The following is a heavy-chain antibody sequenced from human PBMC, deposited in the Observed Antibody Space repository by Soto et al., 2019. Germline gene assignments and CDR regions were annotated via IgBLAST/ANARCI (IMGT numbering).Heavy chain of an antibody. D-gene: IGHD6-6*01. CDR2: ISAYDGST. CDR1: GYTFTTYG. J-gene: IGHJ4*02. CDR3: ARDPASAYSTSSFDC. V-gene: IGHV1-18*04. Sequence: QIPLMQSGAEVKKPGASVRVSCKASGYTFTTYGITWVRQAPGQGLEWMGWISAYDGSTNYAQKFQGRVSMTTDSSTSTAYMDLRSLRSDDTAVYYCARDPASAYSTSSFDCWGQGTLVTVSS.